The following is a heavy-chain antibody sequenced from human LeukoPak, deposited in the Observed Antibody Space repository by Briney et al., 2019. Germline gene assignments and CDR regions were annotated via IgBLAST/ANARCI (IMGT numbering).Heavy chain of an antibody. CDR1: GGSISSGDYY. CDR2: IYYSGST. J-gene: IGHJ4*02. CDR3: ARSDSSGYETFMCFDY. Sequence: PSETLSLTCTVSGGSISSGDYYWSWIRQPPGKGLEWIGYIYYSGSTYYNPSLKSRVTISVDTSKNQFSLKLSSVTAADTAVYYCARSDSSGYETFMCFDYWGQGTLVTVSS. D-gene: IGHD3-22*01. V-gene: IGHV4-30-4*01.